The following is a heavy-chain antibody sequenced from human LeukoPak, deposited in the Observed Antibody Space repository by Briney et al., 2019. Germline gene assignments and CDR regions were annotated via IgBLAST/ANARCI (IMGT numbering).Heavy chain of an antibody. D-gene: IGHD5-18*01. CDR1: GGTFSSYT. Sequence: SVKVSCKASGGTFSSYTISWVRQAPGQGLEWMGRIIPILGIANYAQKFQGRVTITADKSTSTAYMELSSLRSEDTAVYYCASDLGGYSYGPSFYWGQGTLVTVSS. V-gene: IGHV1-69*02. CDR2: IIPILGIA. CDR3: ASDLGGYSYGPSFY. J-gene: IGHJ4*02.